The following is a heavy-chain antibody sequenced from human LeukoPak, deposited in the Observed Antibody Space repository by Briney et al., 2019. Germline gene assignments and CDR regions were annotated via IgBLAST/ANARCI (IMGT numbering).Heavy chain of an antibody. J-gene: IGHJ4*02. V-gene: IGHV1-24*01. CDR2: FDPEDGET. CDR1: GYTLSELS. CDR3: ATGPPPGYYDSSGYYSYFDY. D-gene: IGHD3-22*01. Sequence: ASVKVSCKVSGYTLSELSMHWVRQAPGKGLEWMGGFDPEDGETIYAQKFQGRVTMTEDASTDTAYMELSSLRSEDTAVYYCATGPPPGYYDSSGYYSYFDYWGQGTLVTVSS.